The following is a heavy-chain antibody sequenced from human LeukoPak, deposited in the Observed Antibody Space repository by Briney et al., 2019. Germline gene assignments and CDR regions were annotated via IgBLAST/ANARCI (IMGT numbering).Heavy chain of an antibody. CDR3: AESKSEYNWFDP. J-gene: IGHJ5*02. CDR1: GFTFSSYA. Sequence: GGSLRLSCAASGFTFSSYAMSWVRQAPGKGLEWVSAISGSGGSTYYADSVKGRFTISRDNSKNTLYLQMNSLRAEDTAVYYCAESKSEYNWFDPWGQGTLVTVSS. CDR2: ISGSGGST. V-gene: IGHV3-23*01.